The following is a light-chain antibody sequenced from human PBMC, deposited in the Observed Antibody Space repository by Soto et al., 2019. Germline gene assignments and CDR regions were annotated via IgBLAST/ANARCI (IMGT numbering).Light chain of an antibody. CDR2: AAS. J-gene: IGKJ2*01. CDR3: QHYNNWPYT. V-gene: IGKV3-15*01. CDR1: QGISRN. Sequence: EIVMTQSPATLSVSPGQRVTLSCRASQGISRNLAWYQQKPGQAPRLLTYAASIRPTDSPARFSGSGSGTEFTLTISSLHSEDFAVYFCQHYNNWPYTFGQGTKLEI.